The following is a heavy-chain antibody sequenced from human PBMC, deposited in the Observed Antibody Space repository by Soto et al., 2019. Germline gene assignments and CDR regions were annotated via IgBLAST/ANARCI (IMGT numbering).Heavy chain of an antibody. CDR3: AHSPNYYQYDWFDP. V-gene: IGHV2-5*02. J-gene: IGHJ5*02. Sequence: QITLKESGPTLVKPTQTLTLTCTFSGFSLTTRGVGVGWIRQPPGKALECLALIYWDDDKRYSPSLQSRISITKDTSKNQVVLTMTNVDPVDTATYYCAHSPNYYQYDWFDPWGQGTLVSVSS. CDR2: IYWDDDK. CDR1: GFSLTTRGVG. D-gene: IGHD3-16*01.